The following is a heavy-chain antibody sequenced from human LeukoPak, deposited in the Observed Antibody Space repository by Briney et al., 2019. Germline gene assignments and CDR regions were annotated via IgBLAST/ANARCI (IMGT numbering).Heavy chain of an antibody. CDR1: GYIFTSYW. D-gene: IGHD3-10*01. CDR2: IYPGDSET. CDR3: ARLGASGGHYHDY. J-gene: IGHJ4*02. V-gene: IGHV5-51*01. Sequence: GGALEISGQGSGYIFTSYWIGGGRQLPGKGGEGMGIIYPGDSETRYSPSCEGQVTISDNKSHRSAYLQWSSLKASDPAMYYCARLGASGGHYHDYWGQGTLVTVSS.